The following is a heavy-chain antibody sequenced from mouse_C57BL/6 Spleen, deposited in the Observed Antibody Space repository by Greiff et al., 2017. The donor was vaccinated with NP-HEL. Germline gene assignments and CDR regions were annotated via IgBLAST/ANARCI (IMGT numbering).Heavy chain of an antibody. CDR1: GYSFTDYN. Sequence: FRLQQSGPELVKPGASVKISCKASGYSFTDYNMNWVKQSNGKSLEWIGIINPNYGTTSYNQKFKGKATLTVDQSSSTAYMQLNSLTSEDSAVYYCARSDYYGSSRDYFDYWGQGTTLTVSS. CDR2: INPNYGTT. V-gene: IGHV1-39*01. CDR3: ARSDYYGSSRDYFDY. D-gene: IGHD1-1*01. J-gene: IGHJ2*01.